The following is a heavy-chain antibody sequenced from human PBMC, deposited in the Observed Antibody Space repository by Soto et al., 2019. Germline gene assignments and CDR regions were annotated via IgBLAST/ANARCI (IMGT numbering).Heavy chain of an antibody. Sequence: QVQLVQSGAEVKKPGSSVKVSCKASGGTFSSYTISWVRQAPGQGLEWMGRIIPILGIANYAQKFQGRVTITADKATSTPSMELSSLRSEGTAVYYCAREGTTYYGILTPPEWSEYFQRWGQGTLVTVFS. CDR3: AREGTTYYGILTPPEWSEYFQR. V-gene: IGHV1-69*08. CDR1: GGTFSSYT. CDR2: IIPILGIA. J-gene: IGHJ1*01. D-gene: IGHD3-9*01.